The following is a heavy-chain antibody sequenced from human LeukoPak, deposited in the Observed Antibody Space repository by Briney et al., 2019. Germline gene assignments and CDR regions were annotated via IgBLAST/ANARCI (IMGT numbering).Heavy chain of an antibody. J-gene: IGHJ3*02. Sequence: SQTLSLTCTVSGGSISSVDYYWSWIRQPPGKGLEWIGYIYYSGSTKYNPSLKSRVTISVDTSKNQFSLKLSSVTAADTAVYYCARDRQATTAYDAFDIWGRGTMVTVSS. V-gene: IGHV4-30-4*01. CDR3: ARDRQATTAYDAFDI. D-gene: IGHD4-17*01. CDR2: IYYSGST. CDR1: GGSISSVDYY.